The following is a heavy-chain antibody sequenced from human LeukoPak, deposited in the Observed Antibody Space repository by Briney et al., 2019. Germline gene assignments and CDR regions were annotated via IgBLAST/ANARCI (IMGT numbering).Heavy chain of an antibody. Sequence: PSETLSLTCAVSGYSISSGYYWGWIRQPPGKGLEWIGSIYYSGSTYYNPSLKSRVTISVDTSKNQFSLKLSSVTAADTAVYYCARHLDSSGVTGYFDYWGQGTLVTVSS. V-gene: IGHV4-38-2*01. CDR2: IYYSGST. CDR1: GYSISSGYY. D-gene: IGHD6-19*01. J-gene: IGHJ4*02. CDR3: ARHLDSSGVTGYFDY.